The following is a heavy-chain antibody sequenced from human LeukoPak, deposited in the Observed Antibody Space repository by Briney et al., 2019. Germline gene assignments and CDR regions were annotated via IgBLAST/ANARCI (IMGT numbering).Heavy chain of an antibody. CDR3: AKDPAEYYYDSSGYYYWDY. D-gene: IGHD3-22*01. J-gene: IGHJ4*02. CDR1: GFTFSSYA. V-gene: IGHV3-23*01. Sequence: PGGSLRLSCAASGFTFSSYAMSWVRQAPGKGLEWVSAISGSGGSTYYADSVKGRFTISRDNSKNTLYLQVNSLRAEDTAVYYCAKDPAEYYYDSSGYYYWDYWGQGTLVTVSS. CDR2: ISGSGGST.